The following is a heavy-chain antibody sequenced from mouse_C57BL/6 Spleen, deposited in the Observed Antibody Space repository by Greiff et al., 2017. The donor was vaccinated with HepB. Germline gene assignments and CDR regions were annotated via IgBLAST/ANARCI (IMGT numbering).Heavy chain of an antibody. Sequence: QVQLKESGPELVKPGASVKISCKASGYAFSSSWMNWVKQRPGKGLEWIGRIYPGDGDTNYNGKFKGKATLTADKSSSTAYMQLSSLTSEDSAVYCCARSYGPDYWGQGTTLTVSS. D-gene: IGHD1-2*01. CDR1: GYAFSSSW. CDR2: IYPGDGDT. CDR3: ARSYGPDY. V-gene: IGHV1-82*01. J-gene: IGHJ2*01.